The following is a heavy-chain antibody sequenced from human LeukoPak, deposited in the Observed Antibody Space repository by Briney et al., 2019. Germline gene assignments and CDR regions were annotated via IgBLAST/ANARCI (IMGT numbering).Heavy chain of an antibody. J-gene: IGHJ6*03. CDR1: GYSFTTYW. CDR3: ARHNNGELRLRTFYYYYYMDV. CDR2: IYPGDSDT. D-gene: IGHD5-12*01. V-gene: IGHV5-51*01. Sequence: PGESLKISCKGSGYSFTTYWIGWVRQMPGKGLEWMGIIYPGDSDTRYSPSFQGQVTISADKSISTAYLQWSSLKASDTAMYYCARHNNGELRLRTFYYYYYMDVWGKGTTVTVSS.